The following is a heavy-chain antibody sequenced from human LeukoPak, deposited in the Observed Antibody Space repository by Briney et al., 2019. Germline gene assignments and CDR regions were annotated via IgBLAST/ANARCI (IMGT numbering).Heavy chain of an antibody. J-gene: IGHJ4*02. D-gene: IGHD6-19*01. CDR2: IRSNGGST. Sequence: GGSLRLSCSASGFTFSNYGMHWVRQAPGKGLEYVSAIRSNGGSTYYADSVKGRFTISRDNSKNTLYLQMNSLRAEDTAVFYCAKDGHSSGSNIDYWGQGTLVTVSS. CDR1: GFTFSNYG. CDR3: AKDGHSSGSNIDY. V-gene: IGHV3-64*04.